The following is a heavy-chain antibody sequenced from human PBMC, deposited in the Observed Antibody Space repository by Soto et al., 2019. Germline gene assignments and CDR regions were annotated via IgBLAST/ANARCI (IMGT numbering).Heavy chain of an antibody. D-gene: IGHD3-10*02. CDR1: GLSFSDYY. V-gene: IGHV3-11*01. Sequence: PGGSLRLSCAASGLSFSDYYMSWIRQAPGKGLEWIAYITSSSSTIYYADSVKGRFTISRNDAKNSLYLQLDSLRAEDTAVYYCATVFRSYNFNYWGQGTLVTVSS. J-gene: IGHJ4*02. CDR3: ATVFRSYNFNY. CDR2: ITSSSSTI.